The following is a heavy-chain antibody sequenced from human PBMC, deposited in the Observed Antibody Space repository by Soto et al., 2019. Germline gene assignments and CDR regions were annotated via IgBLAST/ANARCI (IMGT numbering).Heavy chain of an antibody. Sequence: SETLSLTCNVSGGSISSYYWSWIRQPPGKGLEWIWYVFYSGSINYKPSLKSRVTISVDTSKNQFSLKLSSVTAADTAVYYCARESPGAVAGYYYYRMHXWGQVTTVTVS. CDR3: ARESPGAVAGYYYYRMHX. CDR1: GGSISSYY. CDR2: VFYSGSI. V-gene: IGHV4-59*01. J-gene: IGHJ6*02. D-gene: IGHD2-15*01.